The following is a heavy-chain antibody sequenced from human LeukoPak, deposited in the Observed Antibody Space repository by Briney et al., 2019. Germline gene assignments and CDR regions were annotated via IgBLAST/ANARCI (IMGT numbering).Heavy chain of an antibody. CDR3: ARTRNLGYCSSTSCPNFDY. J-gene: IGHJ4*02. CDR1: GLTFTNYS. D-gene: IGHD2-2*01. Sequence: PGGSLRLSCAASGLTFTNYSMNWVRQAPGMGLEWVSSISRSSRYIDYADSVKGRYTISRDNAKNSLYLQMNSLRAEGTAVYYCARTRNLGYCSSTSCPNFDYWGQGTLVTVSS. V-gene: IGHV3-21*01. CDR2: ISRSSRYI.